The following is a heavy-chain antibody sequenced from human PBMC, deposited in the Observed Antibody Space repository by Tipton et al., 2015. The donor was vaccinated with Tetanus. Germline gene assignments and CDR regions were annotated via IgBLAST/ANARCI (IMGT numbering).Heavy chain of an antibody. CDR1: GGSFSGYY. J-gene: IGHJ5*02. Sequence: GLVKPSETLSLTCAVYGGSFSGYYWSWIRQPPGKGLEWIGYIYYSGSTNYNPSLKSRVTISVDTSKNQFSLKLSSVAAADTAVYYCARGSGWLLSPPASWGQGTLVTVSS. CDR2: IYYSGST. D-gene: IGHD3-9*01. V-gene: IGHV4-59*01. CDR3: ARGSGWLLSPPAS.